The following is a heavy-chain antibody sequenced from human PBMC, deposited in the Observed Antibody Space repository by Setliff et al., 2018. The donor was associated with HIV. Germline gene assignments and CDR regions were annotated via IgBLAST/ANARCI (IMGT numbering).Heavy chain of an antibody. CDR3: ARQHYYDSSGRNLMDV. J-gene: IGHJ6*03. D-gene: IGHD3-22*01. V-gene: IGHV4-59*08. CDR2: IYGSGSA. CDR1: GVSITNYY. Sequence: SETLSLTCTVSGVSITNYYWSWIRQPPGKGLEWIGSIYGSGSANYNPSLKSRVTISVDTSKNQFSLKLNSLTAADTAVYYCARQHYYDSSGRNLMDVWGKGTTVTVSS.